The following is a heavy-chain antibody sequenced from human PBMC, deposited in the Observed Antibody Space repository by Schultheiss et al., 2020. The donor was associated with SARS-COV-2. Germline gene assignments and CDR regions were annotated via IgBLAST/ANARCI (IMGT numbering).Heavy chain of an antibody. CDR2: IYYSGST. V-gene: IGHV4-59*01. D-gene: IGHD2-2*01. CDR1: GGSISSYY. J-gene: IGHJ5*02. CDR3: ARVVVRCSSTSCPNWFDP. Sequence: SETLSLTCTVSGGSISSYYWSWIRQPPGKGLEWIGYIYYSGSTNYNPSLTSRVTISVDTSKNQFSLKLSSVTAADTAVYYCARVVVRCSSTSCPNWFDPRGQGTLVTVSS.